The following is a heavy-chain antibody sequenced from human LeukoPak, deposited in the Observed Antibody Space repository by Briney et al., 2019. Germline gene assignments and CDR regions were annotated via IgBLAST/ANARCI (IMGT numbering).Heavy chain of an antibody. J-gene: IGHJ4*02. CDR2: FYYTGST. V-gene: IGHV4-39*07. D-gene: IGHD6-19*01. CDR3: ARSQSPVAGFDPLYY. Sequence: SETLSLTCTVSGGSISSNGYYWGWIRQPPGKGLEWIGSFYYTGSTFYSPSLKSRVTISVDTSKNQFSLKLSSVTAADTAVYYCARSQSPVAGFDPLYYWGQGTLVTVSS. CDR1: GGSISSNGYY.